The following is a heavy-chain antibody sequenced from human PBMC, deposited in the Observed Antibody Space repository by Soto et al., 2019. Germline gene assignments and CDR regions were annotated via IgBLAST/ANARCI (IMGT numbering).Heavy chain of an antibody. D-gene: IGHD6-13*01. CDR3: ARVLRQQLVPTWFDP. J-gene: IGHJ5*02. V-gene: IGHV4-59*01. CDR1: GGSISSYY. Sequence: SETLSLTCTVSGGSISSYYWSWIRQPPGKGLEWIGYSYYSGSTNYNPSLKSRVTISVDTSKNQFSLKLSSVTAADTAVYYCARVLRQQLVPTWFDPWGQGTLVTVS. CDR2: SYYSGST.